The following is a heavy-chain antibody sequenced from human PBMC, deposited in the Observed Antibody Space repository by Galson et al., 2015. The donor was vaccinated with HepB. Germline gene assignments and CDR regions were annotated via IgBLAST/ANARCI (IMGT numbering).Heavy chain of an antibody. CDR1: GFTVSGNY. CDR3: ARDQGDDYVNYYYYHGMDV. J-gene: IGHJ6*02. Sequence: SLRLSCAPSGFTVSGNYMSWVRQAPGKGLEWVSLIYSSTTTYYADSVKGRFTISRDNSKSALYLQMNSLRAEDTAVYYCARDQGDDYVNYYYYHGMDVWGQGTTVTVSS. CDR2: IYSSTTT. D-gene: IGHD3-16*01. V-gene: IGHV3-66*03.